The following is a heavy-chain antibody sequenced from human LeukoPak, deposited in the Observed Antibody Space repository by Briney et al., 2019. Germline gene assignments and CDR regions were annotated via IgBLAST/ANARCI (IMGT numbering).Heavy chain of an antibody. D-gene: IGHD3-22*01. Sequence: SQTLSLTCTVSGGSISSGSYYWSWIRQPAGKGLEWIGRIYTSGSTNYDPSLKSRVTISVDTSKNQFSLKLSSVTAADTAVYYCARSKNSSGYRWGQGTLVTVFS. CDR2: IYTSGST. V-gene: IGHV4-61*02. CDR3: ARSKNSSGYR. CDR1: GGSISSGSYY. J-gene: IGHJ5*02.